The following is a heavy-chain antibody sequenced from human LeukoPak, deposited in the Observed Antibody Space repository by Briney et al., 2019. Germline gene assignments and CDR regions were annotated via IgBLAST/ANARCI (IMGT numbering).Heavy chain of an antibody. J-gene: IGHJ3*02. CDR2: ISAYNGST. CDR1: GYTFTSYG. V-gene: IGHV1-18*01. Sequence: GASVKVSFKASGYTFTSYGISWVRQAPGQGLEWMGWISAYNGSTNYAQKLQGRVTMTTDTSTSTAYMELRRLRSDDTAVYYCARESRRRGLSYYDSSSGAFDIWGQGTMVTVSS. CDR3: ARESRRRGLSYYDSSSGAFDI. D-gene: IGHD3-22*01.